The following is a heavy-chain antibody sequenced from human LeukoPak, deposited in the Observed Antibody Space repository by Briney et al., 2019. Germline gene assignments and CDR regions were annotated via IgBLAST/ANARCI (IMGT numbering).Heavy chain of an antibody. CDR3: AKEGVSGFFSWLY. J-gene: IGHJ4*02. Sequence: SGGSLRLSCVASGFTFRNYAISWVRQAPGQGLEWVSTITSSRTTYYAASVTGRFTISRDNSQGTVSLQMNSLRVEDTAIYYCAKEGVSGFFSWLYWGQGTLVTVSS. V-gene: IGHV3-23*01. CDR2: ITSSRTT. CDR1: GFTFRNYA. D-gene: IGHD3-3*01.